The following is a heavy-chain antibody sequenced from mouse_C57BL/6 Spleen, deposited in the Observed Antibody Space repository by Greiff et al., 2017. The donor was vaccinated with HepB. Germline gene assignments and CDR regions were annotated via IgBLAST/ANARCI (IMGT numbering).Heavy chain of an antibody. CDR1: GYTFTSYG. CDR2: IYPRSGNT. V-gene: IGHV1-81*01. J-gene: IGHJ2*01. Sequence: VKLVESGAELARPGASVKLSCKASGYTFTSYGISWVKQRTGQGLEWIGEIYPRSGNTYYNEKFKGKATLTADKSSSTAYMELRSLTSEDSAVYFCARDRRGGFDYWGQGTTLTVSS. CDR3: ARDRRGGFDY.